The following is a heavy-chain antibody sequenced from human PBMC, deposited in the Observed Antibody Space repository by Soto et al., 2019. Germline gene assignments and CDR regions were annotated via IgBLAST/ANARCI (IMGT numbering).Heavy chain of an antibody. Sequence: GGSLRLSCAASGFTFSSYAMSWVRQAPGKGLEWASAISGSGGSTYYADSVKGRFTISRDNSKNTLYLQMNSLRAEDTAVYYCAKDLRPGIAVANDAFDIWGQGTMVTVSS. CDR3: AKDLRPGIAVANDAFDI. V-gene: IGHV3-23*01. J-gene: IGHJ3*02. D-gene: IGHD6-19*01. CDR1: GFTFSSYA. CDR2: ISGSGGST.